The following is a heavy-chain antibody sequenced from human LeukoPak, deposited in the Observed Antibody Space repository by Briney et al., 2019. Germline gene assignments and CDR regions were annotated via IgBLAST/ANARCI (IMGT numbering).Heavy chain of an antibody. CDR1: GFTFYDYA. CDR3: AKARRRATSYFDY. Sequence: GGSLRLSCAAAGFTFYDYAMNRVRRAPRKGLEWVSLISGDGGSTYYADSVKGRFTISRDNSKTSLYLQMNSLRTEDTALYYCAKARRRATSYFDYWGQGTLVTVSS. V-gene: IGHV3-43*02. CDR2: ISGDGGST. J-gene: IGHJ4*02.